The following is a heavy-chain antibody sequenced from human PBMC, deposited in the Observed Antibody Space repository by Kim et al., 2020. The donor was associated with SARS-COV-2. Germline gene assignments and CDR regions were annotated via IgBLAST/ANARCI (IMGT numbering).Heavy chain of an antibody. CDR3: AKIAAAGNDAFDI. Sequence: GGSLRLSCAASGFTFSSYGMHWVRQAPGKGLEWVAVISYEGSNKYYADSVKGRFTISRDNSKNTLYLQMNSLRAEDTAVYYCAKIAAAGNDAFDIWGQGTMVTVSS. V-gene: IGHV3-30*18. CDR1: GFTFSSYG. D-gene: IGHD6-13*01. J-gene: IGHJ3*02. CDR2: ISYEGSNK.